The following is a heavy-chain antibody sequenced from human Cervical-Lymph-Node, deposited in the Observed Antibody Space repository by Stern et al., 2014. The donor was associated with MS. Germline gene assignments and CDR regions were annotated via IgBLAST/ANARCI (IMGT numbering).Heavy chain of an antibody. CDR2: ISYDGSNE. Sequence: QVQLVQSGGGVVQPGRSLRLSCAASGFTFSSYGMHWVRQAPGKGLEWVTLISYDGSNEYYADSVKGRFTISRDNFKNTLYLQLNSLRPEDPAVYYCARPRRPYFFRGNHHYYGMDVWGQGTRVSVSS. CDR1: GFTFSSYG. D-gene: IGHD2/OR15-2a*01. CDR3: ARPRRPYFFRGNHHYYGMDV. V-gene: IGHV3-30*03. J-gene: IGHJ6*02.